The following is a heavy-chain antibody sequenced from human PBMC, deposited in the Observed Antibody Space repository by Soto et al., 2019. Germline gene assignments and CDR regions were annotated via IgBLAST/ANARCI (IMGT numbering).Heavy chain of an antibody. CDR3: VRDRSTFWGMDV. V-gene: IGHV3-7*01. CDR1: GFTFSTYW. J-gene: IGHJ6*02. CDR2: IKQDGSEK. Sequence: GGSLRLSCAASGFTFSTYWMNWVRQAPGKGLEWVANIKQDGSEKYYVDSVKGRFAISRDNAKDSLFLQMNNLRAEDTAVYYCVRDRSTFWGMDVWGQGNTVTGSS.